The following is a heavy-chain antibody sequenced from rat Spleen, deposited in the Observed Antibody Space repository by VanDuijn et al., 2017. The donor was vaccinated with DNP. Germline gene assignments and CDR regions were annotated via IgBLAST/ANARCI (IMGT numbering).Heavy chain of an antibody. CDR2: IIYDGSRT. J-gene: IGHJ3*01. D-gene: IGHD1-11*01. CDR3: TRQELRRTYWFAH. V-gene: IGHV5S10*01. CDR1: GFTFSDYN. Sequence: EVQLVESGGGLVQPGRSLKLSCAASGFTFSDYNMAWVRQAPKKGLEWVATIIYDGSRTYYRDSVKGRFTMSRDNAKSTLYLQMDSLRSEDTATYYCTRQELRRTYWFAHWGQGTLVTVSS.